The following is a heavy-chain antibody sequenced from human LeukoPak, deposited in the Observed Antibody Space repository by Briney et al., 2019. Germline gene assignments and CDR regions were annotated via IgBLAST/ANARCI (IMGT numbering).Heavy chain of an antibody. Sequence: SETLSLTCTVSGDSLVSSRYHWGWVRQPPGKAPEWIGSIYYDGSAYYNPSLKSRVTISVDTSKNQFSLKLSSVTAADTAVYYCASKSYDSSGYLDYWGQGTLVTVSS. CDR3: ASKSYDSSGYLDY. J-gene: IGHJ4*02. CDR2: IYYDGSA. D-gene: IGHD3-22*01. V-gene: IGHV4-39*07. CDR1: GDSLVSSRYH.